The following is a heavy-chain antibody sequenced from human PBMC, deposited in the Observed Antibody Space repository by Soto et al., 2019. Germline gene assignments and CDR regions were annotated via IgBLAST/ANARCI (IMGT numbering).Heavy chain of an antibody. V-gene: IGHV4-31*03. Sequence: QVQLQESGPGLVKPSQTLSLTCTVSGGSSSSGGYYWSWIRQHPGKGLEWIGYTYYSGSTYYNPALKSRVTRSVDTSQNQFSLKLSSVTAADTAVDYCARDTHYELIYGMDVWGQGTTVTVSS. CDR2: TYYSGST. CDR1: GGSSSSGGYY. CDR3: ARDTHYELIYGMDV. D-gene: IGHD3-3*01. J-gene: IGHJ6*02.